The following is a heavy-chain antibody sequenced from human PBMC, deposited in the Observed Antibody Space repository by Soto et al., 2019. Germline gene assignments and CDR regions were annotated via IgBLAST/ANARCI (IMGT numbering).Heavy chain of an antibody. CDR3: ATWHEREHAYDV. CDR1: GLTISGKKY. CDR2: LYDVDGS. V-gene: IGHV3-53*01. J-gene: IGHJ3*01. Sequence: DVQLVESGGGLIQPGESLRLSCAAFGLTISGKKYVAWVRQAPGKGLEWVSALYDVDGSFYADSVKGRFTTSSDSSKTTVYLQMNDLRPDDTAVYYCATWHEREHAYDVWGQGTTVTVSP. D-gene: IGHD1-1*01.